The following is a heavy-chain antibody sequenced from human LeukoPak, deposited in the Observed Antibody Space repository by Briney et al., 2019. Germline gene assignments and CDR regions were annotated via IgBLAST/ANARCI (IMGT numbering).Heavy chain of an antibody. Sequence: GGSLGLSCAASGFTFSSYWMHWVRQAPGKGLVWVSRIKIDGSNTNSADSVKGRFTISRDNAKNTLYLQMNSLRAEDTAVYYCARGGSPPEALGDTFDIWGQGTMVTVSS. CDR2: IKIDGSNT. D-gene: IGHD1-26*01. CDR3: ARGGSPPEALGDTFDI. V-gene: IGHV3-74*01. J-gene: IGHJ3*02. CDR1: GFTFSSYW.